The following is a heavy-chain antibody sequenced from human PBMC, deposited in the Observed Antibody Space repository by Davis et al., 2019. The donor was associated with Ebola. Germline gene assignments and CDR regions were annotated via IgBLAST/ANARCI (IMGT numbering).Heavy chain of an antibody. J-gene: IGHJ6*02. D-gene: IGHD3-22*01. CDR2: IIPIFGTA. CDR3: ARDPPYYDSSGYYDGSMDV. V-gene: IGHV1-69*05. Sequence: SVKVSCKASGGTFSSYAISWVRQAPGQGLEWMGGIIPIFGTANYAQKLQGRVTMTTDTSTSTAYMELRSLRSDDTAVYYCARDPPYYDSSGYYDGSMDVWGQGTTVTVSS. CDR1: GGTFSSYA.